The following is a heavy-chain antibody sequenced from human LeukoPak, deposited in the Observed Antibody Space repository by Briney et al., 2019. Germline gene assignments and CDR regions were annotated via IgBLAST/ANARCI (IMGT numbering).Heavy chain of an antibody. J-gene: IGHJ3*02. Sequence: NPGGSLRLSCAASGFTFSSYSMSWVRQAPGKGLEWVSSISSSSSYIYYADSVKGRFTISRDNAKNSLYLQMNSLRAEDTAAYYCARERDVFAPDAFDIWGQGTMVTVSS. CDR3: ARERDVFAPDAFDI. D-gene: IGHD2-21*01. CDR1: GFTFSSYS. CDR2: ISSSSSYI. V-gene: IGHV3-21*01.